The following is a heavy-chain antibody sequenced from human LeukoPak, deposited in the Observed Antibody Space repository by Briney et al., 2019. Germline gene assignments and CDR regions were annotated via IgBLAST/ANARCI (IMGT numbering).Heavy chain of an antibody. D-gene: IGHD3-16*01. CDR3: GRAGFGTAYNRIYYYMDV. CDR2: IFHSGIA. CDR1: NYPITSDYY. J-gene: IGHJ6*03. Sequence: NSSETLSLTCAVSNYPITSDYYGVWIRQPPGQGLEWIGQIFHSGIAHYNPSLKSRVTMSVDTSRSQFSVNLNSVTAADTAVYDCGRAGFGTAYNRIYYYMDVWGKGTTVTVSS. V-gene: IGHV4-38-2*01.